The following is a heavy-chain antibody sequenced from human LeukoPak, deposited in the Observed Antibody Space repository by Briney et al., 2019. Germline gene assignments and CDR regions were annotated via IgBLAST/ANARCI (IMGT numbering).Heavy chain of an antibody. V-gene: IGHV4-59*12. CDR3: ARMYSSSRPRRMYYFDY. CDR1: GGSIKPYY. CDR2: IYHTGPT. D-gene: IGHD6-13*01. J-gene: IGHJ4*02. Sequence: SETLSLTCTVSGGSIKPYYWNWIRQSPGKGLQWIGYIYHTGPTNYNPSLKSRVTMSVDTSKNQFSLKLSSVTAADTAVYYCARMYSSSRPRRMYYFDYWGQGTLVTVSS.